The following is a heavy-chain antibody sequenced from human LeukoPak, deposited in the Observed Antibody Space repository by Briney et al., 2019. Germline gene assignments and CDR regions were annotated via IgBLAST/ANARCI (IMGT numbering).Heavy chain of an antibody. Sequence: SETLSLTCTVSGASISSYYWTWIRQPPGQGLEWIGYIYYSGNTKYNPSLKSRVTISGDTSKSQFFLKLSSVTAADTAVYYCARVYGYNYWYFDIWGRGTLVTVSS. V-gene: IGHV4-59*01. D-gene: IGHD5-18*01. CDR2: IYYSGNT. CDR1: GASISSYY. J-gene: IGHJ2*01. CDR3: ARVYGYNYWYFDI.